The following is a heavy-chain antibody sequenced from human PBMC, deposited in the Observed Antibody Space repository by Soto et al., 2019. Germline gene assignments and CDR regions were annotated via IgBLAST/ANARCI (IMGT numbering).Heavy chain of an antibody. J-gene: IGHJ5*02. CDR2: IFYSGTT. CDR1: GGSIGSGGYY. V-gene: IGHV4-31*03. CDR3: ARSVDP. Sequence: PSETLSLTCTVSGGSIGSGGYYWSWIRQHPGKGLEWIGYIFYSGTTYYNPSLKSRVTISVDTSKDQFSLKLSSVTAADTAVYYCARSVDPWGQGTLVSVSS.